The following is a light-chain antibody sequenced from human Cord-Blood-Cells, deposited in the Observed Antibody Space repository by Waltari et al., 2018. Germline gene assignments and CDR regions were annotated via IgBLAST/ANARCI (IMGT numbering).Light chain of an antibody. CDR3: QQRSNWPPGRFT. V-gene: IGKV3-11*01. Sequence: EIVLPQSPATLSLSPGERATLSCRASQSVSSYLAWYQQKPCQAPRLLIYDASNRATGIPARFSGSGSGTDFTLTISSLEPEDFAVYYCQQRSNWPPGRFTFGPGTKVDIK. CDR2: DAS. CDR1: QSVSSY. J-gene: IGKJ3*01.